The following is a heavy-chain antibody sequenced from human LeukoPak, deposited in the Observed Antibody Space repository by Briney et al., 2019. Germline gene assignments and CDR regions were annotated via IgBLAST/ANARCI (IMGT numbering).Heavy chain of an antibody. D-gene: IGHD3-9*01. Sequence: GGSLRLSCAASRFTFSSYAMGWVRQAPGKGREWVSAISGSGGSTYYADSVKGRFTISRDNSKNTLYLQMNSLRAEDTAVYYCAKDLDILIGSRADAFDISGQGTMVTVSS. V-gene: IGHV3-23*01. CDR1: RFTFSSYA. CDR2: ISGSGGST. CDR3: AKDLDILIGSRADAFDI. J-gene: IGHJ3*02.